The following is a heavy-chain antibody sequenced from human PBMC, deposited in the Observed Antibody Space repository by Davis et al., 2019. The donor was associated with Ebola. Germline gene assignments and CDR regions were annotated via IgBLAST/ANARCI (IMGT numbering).Heavy chain of an antibody. V-gene: IGHV3-48*04. D-gene: IGHD6-6*01. J-gene: IGHJ4*02. CDR3: VKRTSGSSGWDY. Sequence: GESLKISCAASGFTFSSYSMNWVRQAPGKGLEWVSYISSSGSTIYYADSVKGRFTISRDNAKNSLYLQMNSLRVEDTATYYCVKRTSGSSGWDYWGQGTLVTVSS. CDR2: ISSSGSTI. CDR1: GFTFSSYS.